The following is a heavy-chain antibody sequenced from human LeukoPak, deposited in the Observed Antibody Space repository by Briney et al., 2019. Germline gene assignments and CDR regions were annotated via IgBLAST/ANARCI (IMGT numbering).Heavy chain of an antibody. V-gene: IGHV4-59*08. J-gene: IGHJ1*01. CDR3: ANLGYSSSWYEGYFQH. Sequence: SETLSLTCTVSGGSISSYYWSWIRQPPGKGLEWIGYIYYSGSTNYNPSLKSRVTISVDTSKNQFSLKLSSVTAADTAVYYCANLGYSSSWYEGYFQHWGQGTLVTVSS. CDR2: IYYSGST. D-gene: IGHD6-13*01. CDR1: GGSISSYY.